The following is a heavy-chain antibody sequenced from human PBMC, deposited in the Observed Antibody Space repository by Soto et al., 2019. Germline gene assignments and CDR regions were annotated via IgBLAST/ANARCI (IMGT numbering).Heavy chain of an antibody. CDR2: VYSNGTT. J-gene: IGHJ4*02. D-gene: IGHD2-15*01. CDR1: GGSINSYY. Sequence: SETLSLTCTVSGGSINSYYWSWVRRPPGKALEWIGFVYSNGTTSYNRSLKSRVTLSVDTSNYQFSLNLRSVTAADTAVYYCARTPHIWGQGTLVTVSS. CDR3: ARTPHI. V-gene: IGHV4-59*01.